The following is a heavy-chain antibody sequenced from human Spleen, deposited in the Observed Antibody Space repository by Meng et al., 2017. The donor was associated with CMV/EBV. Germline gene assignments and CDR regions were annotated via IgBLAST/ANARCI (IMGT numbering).Heavy chain of an antibody. Sequence: SETLSLTCAVYGGSFSGHYWSWVRQPPGKGLEWIGSIYYSGSTYYNPSLKSRVTISVDTSKNQFSLKLSSVTAADTAVYYCARDRSGSLGLNWFDPWGQGTLVTVSS. D-gene: IGHD1-26*01. CDR1: GGSFSGHY. V-gene: IGHV4-34*01. J-gene: IGHJ5*02. CDR3: ARDRSGSLGLNWFDP. CDR2: IYYSGST.